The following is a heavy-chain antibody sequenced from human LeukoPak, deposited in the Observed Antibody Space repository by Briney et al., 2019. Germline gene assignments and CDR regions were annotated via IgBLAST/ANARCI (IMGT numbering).Heavy chain of an antibody. CDR1: GGSISSYY. D-gene: IGHD6-19*01. Sequence: SETLSLTCTVSGGSISSYYWSWIRQPAGKGLKWIGRIYISGSTNYNPSLKSRVTMSVDTSKNQFSLKLSSVTAADTAVYYCARERWGSGWYLEAWGQGTLVTVSS. J-gene: IGHJ5*02. CDR2: IYISGST. CDR3: ARERWGSGWYLEA. V-gene: IGHV4-4*07.